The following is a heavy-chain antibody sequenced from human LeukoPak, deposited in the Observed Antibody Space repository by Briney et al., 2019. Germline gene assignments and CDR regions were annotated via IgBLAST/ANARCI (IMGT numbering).Heavy chain of an antibody. CDR3: ARGGGDLDAFDI. V-gene: IGHV4-31*03. D-gene: IGHD2-21*02. Sequence: SQTLSLTCTVSGGSISSGGYYWSWIRQHPGKGLEWNGYIYYSGSTYYNPSLKSRVTISVDTSKNQFSLKLSSVTAADTAVYYCARGGGDLDAFDIWGQGTMVTVSS. CDR1: GGSISSGGYY. J-gene: IGHJ3*02. CDR2: IYYSGST.